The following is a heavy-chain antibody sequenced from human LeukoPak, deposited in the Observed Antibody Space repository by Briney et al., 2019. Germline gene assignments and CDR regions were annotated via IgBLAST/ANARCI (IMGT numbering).Heavy chain of an antibody. CDR3: ARVVTHSSSWSSRPRYYYYYGMDV. D-gene: IGHD6-13*01. V-gene: IGHV3-30*03. CDR2: ISYDGSNK. J-gene: IGHJ6*02. CDR1: GFTFSSYG. Sequence: PGRSLRLSCAASGFTFSSYGMHWVRQAPGKGLEWVAVISYDGSNKYYADSVKGRFTISRDNSKNTLYLQMNSLRAEDTAVYYCARVVTHSSSWSSRPRYYYYYGMDVWGQGTTVTVSS.